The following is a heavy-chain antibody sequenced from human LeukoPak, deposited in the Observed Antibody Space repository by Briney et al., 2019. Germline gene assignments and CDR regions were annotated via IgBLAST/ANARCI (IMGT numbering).Heavy chain of an antibody. Sequence: EPGGSLRLSCAASRFTFSTYAMHWARQAPGKGLEWVAVISYDGTNKNHADSVKGRFTISRDNSKNTLYLQMNSLRAEDTAVYYCTRGPGYHDSSYLDYWGQGTLVTVSS. CDR3: TRGPGYHDSSYLDY. V-gene: IGHV3-30*04. J-gene: IGHJ4*02. CDR1: RFTFSTYA. CDR2: ISYDGTNK. D-gene: IGHD3-22*01.